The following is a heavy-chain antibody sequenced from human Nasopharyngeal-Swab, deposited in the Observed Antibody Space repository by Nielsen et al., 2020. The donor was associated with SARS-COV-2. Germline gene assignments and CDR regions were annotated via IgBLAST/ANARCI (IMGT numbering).Heavy chain of an antibody. CDR2: IYYGGST. CDR1: GGSLSSSTYY. CDR3: ATLSSSWYEYYFDY. J-gene: IGHJ4*02. D-gene: IGHD6-13*01. V-gene: IGHV4-39*01. Sequence: SETLSLTCTVSGGSLSSSTYYWAWIRQPPGKGLEWIGSIYYGGSTYYNPSLKSRVTISVDTSKNQFSLKLSSVTAADTAVYYCATLSSSWYEYYFDYWGQGTLVTVSS.